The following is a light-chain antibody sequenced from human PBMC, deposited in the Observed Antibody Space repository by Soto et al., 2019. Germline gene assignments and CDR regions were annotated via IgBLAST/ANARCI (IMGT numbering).Light chain of an antibody. CDR1: QSVSTY. Sequence: IVLTQSPATLSLSPGERASLSCRASQSVSTYLAWYQQKPGQAPRLLIFDASNRATGIPARFSGSGSGTDFTLTISRLEPEDFAVYYCQQYGSSPIFGGGTKVDIK. J-gene: IGKJ4*01. CDR3: QQYGSSPI. V-gene: IGKV3-20*01. CDR2: DAS.